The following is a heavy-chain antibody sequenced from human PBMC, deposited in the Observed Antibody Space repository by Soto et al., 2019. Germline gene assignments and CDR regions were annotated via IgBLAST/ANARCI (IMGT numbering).Heavy chain of an antibody. D-gene: IGHD3-3*01. CDR3: ARVWLPRAYYTYGMDV. J-gene: IGHJ6*02. CDR2: IGSNPKYT. CDR1: GFNFSKYS. V-gene: IGHV3-21*06. Sequence: EEQLVESGGGLVSPGGSLRLSCVASGFNFSKYSVNWVRQIPGRGLELVSSIGSNPKYTQDADSVKGRFTISRDNAKTSLSLQLAGLRVEDTVIYYFARVWLPRAYYTYGMDVWGQGTTVIVSS.